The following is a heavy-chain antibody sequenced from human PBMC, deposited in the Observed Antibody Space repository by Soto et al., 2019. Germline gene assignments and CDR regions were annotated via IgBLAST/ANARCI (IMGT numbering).Heavy chain of an antibody. CDR1: GGSISSGGYS. Sequence: ALSLTCAVSGGSISSGGYSWSWIRQPPGKGLEWIGYIYHSGSTYYNPSLKSRVTIAVDRSKNQFSLKLRSVTAADTAVYYCARGYDSSGYYWYYFDYWGQGTLVTVSS. V-gene: IGHV4-30-2*01. J-gene: IGHJ4*02. D-gene: IGHD3-22*01. CDR3: ARGYDSSGYYWYYFDY. CDR2: IYHSGST.